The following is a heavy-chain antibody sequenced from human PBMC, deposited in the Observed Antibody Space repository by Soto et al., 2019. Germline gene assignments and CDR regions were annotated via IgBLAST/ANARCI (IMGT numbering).Heavy chain of an antibody. CDR2: MTPNSGNT. D-gene: IGHD6-19*01. J-gene: IGHJ5*02. Sequence: QVHLVQSGAEVKKPGASVKVSCKASGYNFIDYDINWVRQSTGQGLEWMGWMTPNSGNTGYPQKFQGRVTLARDTSIGAAYTELSSLKSEDTAVYYCARNPYGSGRFDPWGQGTLVTVSS. CDR1: GYNFIDYD. V-gene: IGHV1-8*01. CDR3: ARNPYGSGRFDP.